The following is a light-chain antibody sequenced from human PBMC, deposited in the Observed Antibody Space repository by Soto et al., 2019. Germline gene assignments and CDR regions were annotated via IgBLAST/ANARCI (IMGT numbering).Light chain of an antibody. Sequence: DIQLTQSPSFLSASVGDIVTITCRASQGISSYLARYQQKPGKAPNLLIHTASTLQSGVPSRFSGSGSGTKFTLTISSLQPEDFATYYCQQRNSYPITFGQGTDWRL. V-gene: IGKV1-9*01. CDR2: TAS. J-gene: IGKJ5*01. CDR3: QQRNSYPIT. CDR1: QGISSY.